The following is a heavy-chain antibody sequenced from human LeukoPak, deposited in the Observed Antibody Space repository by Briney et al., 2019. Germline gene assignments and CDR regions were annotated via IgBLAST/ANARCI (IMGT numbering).Heavy chain of an antibody. CDR2: ISESGSLI. V-gene: IGHV3-48*03. D-gene: IGHD3-22*01. Sequence: GGSLRLSCAASGFTFSNYEMIWVRQAPGKVLVWVAYISESGSLIYYADSVMGRFTISRDNSKNSLFLQMSSLRAEDTAVYYCARGSIYTYYYDSSGYYFVWGQGTLVTVSS. CDR1: GFTFSNYE. CDR3: ARGSIYTYYYDSSGYYFV. J-gene: IGHJ4*02.